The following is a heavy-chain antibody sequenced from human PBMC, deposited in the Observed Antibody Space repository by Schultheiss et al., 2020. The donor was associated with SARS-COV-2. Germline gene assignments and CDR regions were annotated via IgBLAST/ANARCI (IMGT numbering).Heavy chain of an antibody. CDR2: IKQDGSEK. CDR1: GFTFSSYW. Sequence: GGSLRLSCAASGFTFSSYWMSWVRQAPGKGLEWVANIKQDGSEKYYVDSVKGRFTISRDNAKNSLYLQMNSLRAEDTAVYYCARGTGDFWSGYYYYYGMDVWGQGTTVTVSS. CDR3: ARGTGDFWSGYYYYYGMDV. J-gene: IGHJ6*02. D-gene: IGHD3-3*01. V-gene: IGHV3-7*03.